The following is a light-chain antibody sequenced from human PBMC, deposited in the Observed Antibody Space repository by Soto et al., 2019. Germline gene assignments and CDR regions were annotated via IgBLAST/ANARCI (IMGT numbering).Light chain of an antibody. J-gene: IGKJ1*01. CDR1: QGVXSW. Sequence: IQLTQSPSTLSASVGDRVTIACRASQGVXSWFDWYQQKPGKAPKLLXDDASSLERGGPSRLSGSGSATEFTLTISSLQTEYFASYYCQQYESDSWTFGQGTKVDIK. CDR3: QQYESDSWT. V-gene: IGKV1-5*01. CDR2: DAS.